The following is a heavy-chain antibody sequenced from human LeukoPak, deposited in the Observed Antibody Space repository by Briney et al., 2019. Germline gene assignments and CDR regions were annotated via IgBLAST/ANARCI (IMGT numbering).Heavy chain of an antibody. CDR3: AREREGPYGYLDY. Sequence: PGGSLRLSCAASGFTFDDYAMHWVRQAPGKGLEWVSGISWNSGSIGYADSVKGRFAISRDNAKNSLYLQMNSLRAEDTAVYYCAREREGPYGYLDYWGQGTLVTVSS. D-gene: IGHD4-17*01. CDR1: GFTFDDYA. J-gene: IGHJ4*02. CDR2: ISWNSGSI. V-gene: IGHV3-9*01.